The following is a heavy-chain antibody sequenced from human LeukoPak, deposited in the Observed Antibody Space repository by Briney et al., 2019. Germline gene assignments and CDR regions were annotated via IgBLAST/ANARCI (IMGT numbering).Heavy chain of an antibody. CDR1: GFTVSSND. CDR2: IYSGGST. D-gene: IGHD1-26*01. J-gene: IGHJ4*02. CDR3: ASGGPTTPFD. V-gene: IGHV3-66*01. Sequence: GGSLRLSCTASGFTVSSNDMSWVRQVPGKGLEWVSIIYSGGSTYYADSVKGRFTISRDNSMNTLYLQMNSLRAEDAAVYYCASGGPTTPFDWGQGTLVTVCS.